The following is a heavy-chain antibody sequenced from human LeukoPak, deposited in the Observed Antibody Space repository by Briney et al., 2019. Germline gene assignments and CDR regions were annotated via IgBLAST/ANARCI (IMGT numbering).Heavy chain of an antibody. CDR3: ARHNLEDFWSGYYTGPWHNWFDP. CDR1: GFSFKSYA. V-gene: IGHV4-38-2*01. J-gene: IGHJ5*02. CDR2: IYHSGST. Sequence: KPGGSLRLSCAASGFSFKSYAMNWVRQAPGKGLEWIGSIYHSGSTYYNPSLKSRVTISVDTSKNQFSLKLSSVTVADTAVYYCARHNLEDFWSGYYTGPWHNWFDPWGQGTLVTVSS. D-gene: IGHD3-3*01.